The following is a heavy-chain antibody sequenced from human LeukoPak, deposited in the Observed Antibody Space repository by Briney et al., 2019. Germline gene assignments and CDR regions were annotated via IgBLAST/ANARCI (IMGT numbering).Heavy chain of an antibody. CDR1: GYSLSSGYY. J-gene: IGHJ4*02. V-gene: IGHV4-38-2*01. Sequence: PSETLSLTCAVSGYSLSSGYYWGWIRPPPGKGLEWIGSIYHTGNTYYNPSLKSRVTISVDTSKNQFSLRLSSVTAADTAAYYCARRFCGSGSCYLDYWGQGTLVTVSS. D-gene: IGHD2-15*01. CDR3: ARRFCGSGSCYLDY. CDR2: IYHTGNT.